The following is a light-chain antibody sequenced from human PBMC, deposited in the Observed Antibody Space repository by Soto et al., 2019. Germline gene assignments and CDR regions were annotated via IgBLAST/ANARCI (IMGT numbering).Light chain of an antibody. CDR1: QSVSSSY. J-gene: IGKJ4*01. CDR2: GAS. V-gene: IGKV3-20*01. Sequence: EIELTQSPGTLSLSPGERATLSCRVSQSVSSSYLAWYQQKPGQAPRLLISGASTMATGIPERFSGSGSGTDFTLTISRLEPEDFAVYYCQQSGSSPLTFGGGTKVEIK. CDR3: QQSGSSPLT.